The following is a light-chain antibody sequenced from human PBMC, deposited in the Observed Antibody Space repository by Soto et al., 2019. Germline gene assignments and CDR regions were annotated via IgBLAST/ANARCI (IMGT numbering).Light chain of an antibody. Sequence: QSVLTQPPSVSGSPGQRVTISCTGSSSNIGAGYYVHWYQQLPGTAPKLLIYGNINRPSGVPDRFSGSRSGTSASLAITGLQAEDEADDYCQSHSTSLSVSVIFGGGTKLTVL. CDR1: SSNIGAGYY. J-gene: IGLJ2*01. CDR2: GNI. V-gene: IGLV1-40*01. CDR3: QSHSTSLSVSVI.